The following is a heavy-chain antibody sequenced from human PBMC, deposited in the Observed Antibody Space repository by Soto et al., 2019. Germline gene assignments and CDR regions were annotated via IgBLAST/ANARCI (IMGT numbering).Heavy chain of an antibody. CDR2: ISVGGGSI. Sequence: EVQLVESGGGLVQPRRSLRISCAASGFTFSRYAMNWVRQAPGKGLEWVSYISVGGGSIFYADSVKGRFTISRDDAQNSLYLPMNTLRDEDTALYYCVRGDLWAFDVWGQGTMVIVSS. J-gene: IGHJ3*01. CDR1: GFTFSRYA. V-gene: IGHV3-48*02. D-gene: IGHD2-21*01. CDR3: VRGDLWAFDV.